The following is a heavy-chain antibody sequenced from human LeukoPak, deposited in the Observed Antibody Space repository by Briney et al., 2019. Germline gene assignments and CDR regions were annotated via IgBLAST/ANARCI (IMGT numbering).Heavy chain of an antibody. J-gene: IGHJ4*02. D-gene: IGHD4-23*01. V-gene: IGHV2-5*02. CDR1: GFALSTRGVG. CDR2: LYCDDDK. CDR3: AHSGYGGNPGLWGFDY. Sequence: SGLTLVNPTQTLTLTCTFSGFALSTRGVGVDWIRQPPRKALEWLALLYCDDDKSYSPSLKSRITMTKDTSKNQVVLTMTNMDPVDTATYYCAHSGYGGNPGLWGFDYWGQGTLVTVSS.